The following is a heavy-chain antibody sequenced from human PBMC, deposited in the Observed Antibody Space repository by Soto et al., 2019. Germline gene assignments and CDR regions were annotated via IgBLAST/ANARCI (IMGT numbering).Heavy chain of an antibody. D-gene: IGHD1-26*01. CDR3: ARDQVLEWELLRGTFDY. V-gene: IGHV1-18*01. CDR1: GYTFTSYG. J-gene: IGHJ4*02. Sequence: QVQLVQSGAEVKKPGASVTVSCKASGYTFTSYGISWVRQAPGQGLEWMGWISAYNGNTNYAQKLQGRVTMTTDTSTSTAYMELRSLRSDDTAVYYCARDQVLEWELLRGTFDYWGQGTLVNVSS. CDR2: ISAYNGNT.